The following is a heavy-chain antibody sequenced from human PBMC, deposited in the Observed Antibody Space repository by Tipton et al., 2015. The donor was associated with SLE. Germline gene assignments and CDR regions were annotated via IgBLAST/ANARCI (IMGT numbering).Heavy chain of an antibody. Sequence: TLSLTCAVYGGTFSGYYWSWIRQPPGKGLEWIGEINHSGSTNYNSSLKSRVSISVDTSKKQFSLKLSSVTAADTAVYYCGGEVVAYNWFDPWGQGTLVTVSS. V-gene: IGHV4-34*08. CDR2: INHSGST. D-gene: IGHD2-15*01. CDR3: GGEVVAYNWFDP. J-gene: IGHJ5*02. CDR1: GGTFSGYY.